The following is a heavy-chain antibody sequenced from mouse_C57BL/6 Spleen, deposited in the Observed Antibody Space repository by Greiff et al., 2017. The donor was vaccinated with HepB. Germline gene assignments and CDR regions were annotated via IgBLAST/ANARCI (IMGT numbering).Heavy chain of an antibody. D-gene: IGHD2-4*01. CDR1: GYTFTSYW. Sequence: VQLQQPGAELVMPGASVKLSCKASGYTFTSYWMHWVKQRPGQGLEWIGEIDPSDSYTNYNQKFKGKSTLTVDKSSSTAYMQLSSLTSEDSAVYYCARSGTYDSYFDYWGQGTTLTVSS. CDR3: ARSGTYDSYFDY. CDR2: IDPSDSYT. V-gene: IGHV1-69*01. J-gene: IGHJ2*01.